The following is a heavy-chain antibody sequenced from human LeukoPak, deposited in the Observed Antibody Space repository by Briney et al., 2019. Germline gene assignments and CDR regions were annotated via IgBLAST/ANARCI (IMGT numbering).Heavy chain of an antibody. Sequence: GGSLRLSCAASGFTFSSYGMHWVRQAPGKGLEWVAVIWYDGSNKYYADSVKGRFTISRDNSKNTLYLQMNSLRAEDTAVYYCARVRDTAMAPYYYYGMGVWGQGTTVTVSS. CDR1: GFTFSSYG. CDR3: ARVRDTAMAPYYYYGMGV. V-gene: IGHV3-33*01. CDR2: IWYDGSNK. J-gene: IGHJ6*02. D-gene: IGHD5-18*01.